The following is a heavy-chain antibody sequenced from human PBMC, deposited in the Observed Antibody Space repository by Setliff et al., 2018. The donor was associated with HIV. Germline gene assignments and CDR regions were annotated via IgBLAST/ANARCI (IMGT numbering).Heavy chain of an antibody. CDR1: GASINSGTYY. J-gene: IGHJ4*02. CDR2: IYTSGST. Sequence: SETLSLTCTVSGASINSGTYYWSWIRQPAGKGLQWIGRIYTSGSTYYSPSLKSRVTIPLDTSKNQFSLRLSSVTAADTAVYYCASGRGAKGGYDYFGSWGQGTLVTVSS. D-gene: IGHD5-12*01. CDR3: ASGRGAKGGYDYFGS. V-gene: IGHV4-61*02.